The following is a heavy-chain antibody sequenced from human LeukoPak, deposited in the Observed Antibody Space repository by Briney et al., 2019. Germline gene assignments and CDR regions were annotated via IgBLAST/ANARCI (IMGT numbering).Heavy chain of an antibody. CDR2: IYYSGST. D-gene: IGHD2-2*01. CDR3: ARDLGYCSSTSCRYFDY. CDR1: GGSITSGGYY. Sequence: SETLSLTCTVSGGSITSGGYYWSWIRQHPGKGLEWIGYIYYSGSTYYNPSLKSRVTISVDTSKNQFSLKLSSVTAADTAIYYCARDLGYCSSTSCRYFDYWGQGTLVTVSS. V-gene: IGHV4-31*03. J-gene: IGHJ4*02.